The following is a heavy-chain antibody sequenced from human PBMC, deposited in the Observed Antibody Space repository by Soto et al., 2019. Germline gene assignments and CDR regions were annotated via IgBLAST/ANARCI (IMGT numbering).Heavy chain of an antibody. CDR1: GGSISSSSYY. D-gene: IGHD3-22*01. Sequence: SETLSLTCTVSGGSISSSSYYWGWIRQPPGKGLEWIGSIYHSGSTYYNPSLKSRVTISVDTSKNQFSLKLSSVTAADTAVYYCARDLSPYYYDSSGYYYWGQGTLVTAPQ. CDR2: IYHSGST. J-gene: IGHJ4*02. V-gene: IGHV4-39*07. CDR3: ARDLSPYYYDSSGYYY.